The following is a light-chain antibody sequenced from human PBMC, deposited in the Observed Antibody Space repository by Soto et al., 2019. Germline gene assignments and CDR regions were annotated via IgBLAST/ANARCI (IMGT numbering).Light chain of an antibody. CDR2: EAS. CDR1: QGIRHY. J-gene: IGKJ1*01. Sequence: EIQMTQSPSSLSASVVDRVTLTCRASQGIRHYLAWYQQKPGKFPKLLIYEASNLQSGVPSRFRGGGSGTEFTLTISSLQPEDVATYYCQNFDSAPQTFGKGTKVDIK. CDR3: QNFDSAPQT. V-gene: IGKV1-27*01.